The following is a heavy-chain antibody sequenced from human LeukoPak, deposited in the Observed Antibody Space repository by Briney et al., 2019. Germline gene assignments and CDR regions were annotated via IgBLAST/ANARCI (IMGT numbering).Heavy chain of an antibody. CDR1: GGSFSGYY. V-gene: IGHV4-34*01. J-gene: IGHJ4*02. CDR2: INHSGST. CDR3: ARVYDILTGYFDY. D-gene: IGHD3-9*01. Sequence: SETLSLTCAVYGGSFSGYYWSWIRQPPGKGLEWIGEINHSGSTNYNPSLKSRVTMSVDTSKNQFSLKLSSVTAADTAVYYCARVYDILTGYFDYWGQGTLVTVSS.